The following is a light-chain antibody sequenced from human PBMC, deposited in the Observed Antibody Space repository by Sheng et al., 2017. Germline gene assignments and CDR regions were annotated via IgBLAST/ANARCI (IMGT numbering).Light chain of an antibody. J-gene: IGKJ5*01. V-gene: IGKV3-15*01. CDR1: QTVNSN. Sequence: EIVMTQSPATLSVSPGERVTLSCRASQTVNSNLAWYQQKPGQAPRLLIYGASTRVSGISARFSGSGSGTEFTLTISSLQSEDFAVYYCQQYNNWPPITFGQGTRLEIK. CDR3: QQYNNWPPIT. CDR2: GAS.